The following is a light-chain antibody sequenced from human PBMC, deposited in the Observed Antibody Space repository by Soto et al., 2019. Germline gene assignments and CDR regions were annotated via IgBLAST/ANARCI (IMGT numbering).Light chain of an antibody. CDR2: SHN. V-gene: IGLV1-44*01. J-gene: IGLJ1*01. Sequence: QSVLTQPPSASGTPGQRVTISCSGSSSNIGSNTVNWYQQLPGTAPKLLIYSHNQRSSGVPDRFSGSKSGTSASLAISGLQSEDEADYYCAAWDDSLNGYVFGTGTKLTVL. CDR3: AAWDDSLNGYV. CDR1: SSNIGSNT.